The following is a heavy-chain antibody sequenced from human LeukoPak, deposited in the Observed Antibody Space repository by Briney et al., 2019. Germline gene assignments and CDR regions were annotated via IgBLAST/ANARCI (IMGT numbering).Heavy chain of an antibody. CDR3: AREADSSSSFRY. Sequence: SLRLSCAASGYTFTSYGISWVRQAPGQGLEWMACISSDGSNKYYAESVKGRFTISTDNSKSTVYLQMNSLRAEDTAVYYCAREADSSSSFRYWGQGTLVTVSS. CDR1: GYTFTSYG. V-gene: IGHV3-30*03. D-gene: IGHD6-6*01. CDR2: ISSDGSNK. J-gene: IGHJ4*02.